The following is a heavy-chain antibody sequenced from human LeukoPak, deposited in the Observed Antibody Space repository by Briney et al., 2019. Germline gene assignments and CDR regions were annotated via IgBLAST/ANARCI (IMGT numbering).Heavy chain of an antibody. CDR3: AKDQYDYVRGEFDY. J-gene: IGHJ4*02. CDR1: GFTFSSYD. CDR2: ISYDGNDK. V-gene: IGHV3-30*18. D-gene: IGHD3-16*01. Sequence: GGSLRLSCAASGFTFSSYDMHWVRQAPGKGLEWVAVISYDGNDKHYADSVKGRFTISRDNSKNTLYLQMNSLRVEDTAVYYCAKDQYDYVRGEFDYWGQGTLVTVSS.